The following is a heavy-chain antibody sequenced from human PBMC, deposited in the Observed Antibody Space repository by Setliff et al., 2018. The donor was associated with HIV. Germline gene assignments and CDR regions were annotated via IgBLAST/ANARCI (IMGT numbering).Heavy chain of an antibody. CDR3: ARDQADVYNYLLSGAFDF. CDR1: GASISSGNYY. Sequence: NPSETLSLTCTVSGASISSGNYYWSWIRQPAGKGLEWIGRIYTSGSTNYNPSLKSRVTISLDTSKNQFSLKLSSVTAADTAVYYCARDQADVYNYLLSGAFDFWGQGAMVTVS. J-gene: IGHJ3*01. V-gene: IGHV4-61*02. CDR2: IYTSGST. D-gene: IGHD3-10*01.